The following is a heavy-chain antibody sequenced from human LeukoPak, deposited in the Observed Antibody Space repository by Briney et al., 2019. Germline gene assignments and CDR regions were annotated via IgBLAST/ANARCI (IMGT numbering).Heavy chain of an antibody. CDR1: GFTFSSYA. CDR2: ISYDGSNK. Sequence: GRSLRLSCAASGFTFSSYAMHWVRQAPGKGLEWVAVISYDGSNKYYADSVKGRFTISRDNSKNTLYLQMNSLRAEDTAVYYCARKAPYSGSYPTFDYWGQGTLVTVSS. V-gene: IGHV3-30-3*01. J-gene: IGHJ4*02. CDR3: ARKAPYSGSYPTFDY. D-gene: IGHD1-26*01.